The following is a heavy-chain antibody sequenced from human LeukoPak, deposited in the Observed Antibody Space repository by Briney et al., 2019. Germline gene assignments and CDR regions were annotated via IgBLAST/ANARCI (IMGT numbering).Heavy chain of an antibody. Sequence: GGSLRLSCSASGFTFSSHSMNWVRQAPGKGLERVSYISNTGSNMYYADSVKGRFTISRDNAKNSLYLQMNGLRVEDTAVYYCVRRSSFDYWGQGTLVTVSS. V-gene: IGHV3-48*04. CDR1: GFTFSSHS. CDR2: ISNTGSNM. CDR3: VRRSSFDY. J-gene: IGHJ4*02.